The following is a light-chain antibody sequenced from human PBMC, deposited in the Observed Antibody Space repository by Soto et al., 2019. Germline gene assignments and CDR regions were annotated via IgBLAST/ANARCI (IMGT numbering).Light chain of an antibody. J-gene: IGKJ4*01. CDR2: GAS. Sequence: TQSPATLSVSPGERATLSCRASQSVGGDLAWYQQKPGQAPRLLIYGASSRAPGIPDRFSGSGSGTEFTLTISSLQSEDSAVYYCQQYENWPQLTFGGGTKVDI. CDR1: QSVGGD. V-gene: IGKV3-15*01. CDR3: QQYENWPQLT.